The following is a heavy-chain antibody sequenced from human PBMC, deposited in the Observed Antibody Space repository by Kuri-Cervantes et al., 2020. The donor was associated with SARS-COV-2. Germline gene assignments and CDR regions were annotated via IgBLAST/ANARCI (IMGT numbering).Heavy chain of an antibody. V-gene: IGHV3-30-3*01. Sequence: GGSLRLSCAASGFTFSSYAMHWVRQAPGKGLEWVAVISYDGSNKYHADSVKGRFTISRDNSKNTLYLQMNSLRAEDTAVYYCARDGIGFDPWGQGTLVTVSS. CDR1: GFTFSSYA. CDR3: ARDGIGFDP. J-gene: IGHJ5*02. CDR2: ISYDGSNK. D-gene: IGHD2-21*01.